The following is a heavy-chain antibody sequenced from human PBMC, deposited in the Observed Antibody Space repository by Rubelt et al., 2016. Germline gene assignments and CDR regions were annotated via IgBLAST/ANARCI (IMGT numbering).Heavy chain of an antibody. CDR3: GQGLYDAFDM. D-gene: IGHD2-15*01. Sequence: QVQMQESGPGLVKPSETLSLTCAVSGASISSRAYYWGWVRQPPGQGLEWIGGTYFGGSAQYHPSLKRRVSISVDTSKNQFSLKLTAVPAADTARYYCGQGLYDAFDMWGQGKMVSVSS. V-gene: IGHV4-39*01. J-gene: IGHJ3*02. CDR2: TYFGGSA. CDR1: GASISSRAYY.